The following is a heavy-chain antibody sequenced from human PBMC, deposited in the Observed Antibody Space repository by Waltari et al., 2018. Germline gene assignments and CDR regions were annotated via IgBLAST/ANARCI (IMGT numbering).Heavy chain of an antibody. CDR1: GGSISSYY. D-gene: IGHD3-3*01. CDR3: ARRTVTIFGVVIMDV. J-gene: IGHJ6*02. V-gene: IGHV4-59*01. CDR2: IYYSGRT. Sequence: QVQLQESGPGLVKPSETLSLTCTVSGGSISSYYWSWIRQPPGKGLEWIGYIYYSGRTNYNPSLKSRVTISVDTSKNQFSLKLSSVTAADTAVYYCARRTVTIFGVVIMDVWGQGTTVTVSS.